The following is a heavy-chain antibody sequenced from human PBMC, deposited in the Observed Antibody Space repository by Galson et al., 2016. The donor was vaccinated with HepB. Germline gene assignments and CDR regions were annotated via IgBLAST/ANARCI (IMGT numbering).Heavy chain of an antibody. J-gene: IGHJ5*01. CDR1: GFTFSSYA. CDR2: INDNGLST. V-gene: IGHV3-23*01. CDR3: AKPRRTYFWGAYSS. D-gene: IGHD3-3*01. Sequence: SLRLSCAASGFTFSSYAMTWVRQAPGKGLDWVAGINDNGLSTSYADSVKGRFTISRDNSKNTLSLKMHSLRAEDTATYYCAKPRRTYFWGAYSSWGQGDLVTVSS.